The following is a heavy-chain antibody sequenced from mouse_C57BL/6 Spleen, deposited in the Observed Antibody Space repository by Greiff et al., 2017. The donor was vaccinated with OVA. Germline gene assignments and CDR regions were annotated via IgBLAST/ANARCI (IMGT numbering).Heavy chain of an antibody. Sequence: VKPGASVKMSCKASGYTFTDYNMHWVKQSHGKSLEWIGYINPNNGGTSYNQKFKGKATLTVNKSSSTAYMELRSLTSEDSAVYYCALAYYSSYYFDYWGQGTTLTVSS. CDR2: INPNNGGT. CDR1: GYTFTDYN. D-gene: IGHD2-5*01. CDR3: ALAYYSSYYFDY. J-gene: IGHJ2*01. V-gene: IGHV1-22*01.